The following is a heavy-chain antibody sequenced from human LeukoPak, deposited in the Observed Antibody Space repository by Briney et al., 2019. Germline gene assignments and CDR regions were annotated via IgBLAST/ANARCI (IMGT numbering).Heavy chain of an antibody. CDR2: FDPEDGET. J-gene: IGHJ4*02. CDR1: GYTLTELS. Sequence: ASVKVSCKVSGYTLTELSMHWVRQAPGKGLEWMGGFDPEDGETIYAQKFQGRVAMTEDTSTDTAYMELSSLRSEDTAVYYCATALGYSYGYFDYWGQGTLVTVSS. D-gene: IGHD5-18*01. CDR3: ATALGYSYGYFDY. V-gene: IGHV1-24*01.